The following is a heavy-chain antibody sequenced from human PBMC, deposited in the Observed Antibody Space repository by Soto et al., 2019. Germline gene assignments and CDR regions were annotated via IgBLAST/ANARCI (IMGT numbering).Heavy chain of an antibody. CDR3: TRDTSRDSSARGWFDP. J-gene: IGHJ5*02. Sequence: GGSLRLSCAASGFTFRSSTMNWVRQAPGKGLEWVSTISSNSAYIYYTDALRGRFTISRDNAKNSLHLQMNSLRAEDTAVYYCTRDTSRDSSARGWFDPWGPGTLVTVSS. V-gene: IGHV3-21*01. CDR2: ISSNSAYI. D-gene: IGHD6-13*01. CDR1: GFTFRSST.